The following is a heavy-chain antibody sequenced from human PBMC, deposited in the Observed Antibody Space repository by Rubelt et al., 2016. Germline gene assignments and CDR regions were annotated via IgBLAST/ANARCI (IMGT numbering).Heavy chain of an antibody. CDR1: GGTFSSYA. V-gene: IGHV1-69*06. Sequence: QVQLVQSGAEVKKPGSSVKVTCKASGGTFSSYAISWVRQAPGQGLEWMGGIIPIFGTANYAQCCQGRVTMTTDTSTATAYMKLRSLRSDDTAVYYCAALIGGGGWFDPWGQGTLVTVSS. D-gene: IGHD2/OR15-2a*01. CDR3: AALIGGGGWFDP. J-gene: IGHJ5*02. CDR2: IIPIFGTA.